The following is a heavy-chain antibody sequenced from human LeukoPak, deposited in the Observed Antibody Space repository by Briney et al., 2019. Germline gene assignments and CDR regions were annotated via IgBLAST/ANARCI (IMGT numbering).Heavy chain of an antibody. CDR1: GYTSSKYG. Sequence: ASVKVSCKASGYTSSKYGISWVRQAPGQGLEWMGWISGYNDDTNYGHKFQGRATMTTDTSASTAYMELRSLRSDDTAVYYCARDRSMLRSSPPYYYYMDVWGKGTTVTISS. D-gene: IGHD5-12*01. CDR3: ARDRSMLRSSPPYYYYMDV. CDR2: ISGYNDDT. V-gene: IGHV1-18*01. J-gene: IGHJ6*03.